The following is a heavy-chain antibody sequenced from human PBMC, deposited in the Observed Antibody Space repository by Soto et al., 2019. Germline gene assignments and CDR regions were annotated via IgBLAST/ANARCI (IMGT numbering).Heavy chain of an antibody. Sequence: SETLSLTCTVSGGSTSGYYWSWIRQFPGQGLEWIGYIYYSGSTNYNPSLKSRATISVDKSKNQFSLKLSSVTAGDTAVYFCARVQSGSYALYYFDYWGQGTLVTVSS. CDR2: IYYSGST. D-gene: IGHD1-26*01. J-gene: IGHJ4*02. CDR1: GGSTSGYY. V-gene: IGHV4-59*01. CDR3: ARVQSGSYALYYFDY.